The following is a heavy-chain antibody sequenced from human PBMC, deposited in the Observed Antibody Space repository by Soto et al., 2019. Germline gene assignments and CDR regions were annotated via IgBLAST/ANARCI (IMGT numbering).Heavy chain of an antibody. CDR1: GFTFSSYS. D-gene: IGHD2-2*02. V-gene: IGHV3-48*01. J-gene: IGHJ6*03. Sequence: GGSLRLSCAASGFTFSSYSMNWVRQAPGKGLEWVSYISSSSSTIYYVDSVKGRFTISRDNAKNSLYLQMNSLRAEDTAVYYCARAIAYCSSTSCYIPYYYYYMDVWGKGTTVTVSS. CDR3: ARAIAYCSSTSCYIPYYYYYMDV. CDR2: ISSSSSTI.